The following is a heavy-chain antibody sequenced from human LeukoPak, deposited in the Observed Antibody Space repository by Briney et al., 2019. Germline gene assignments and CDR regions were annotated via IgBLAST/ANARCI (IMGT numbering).Heavy chain of an antibody. Sequence: SETLSLTCTVSGGSISSYYWSWIRQSPGKGLEWIGYISYSGSTNYNPSLKSRLTISVDTSKNQFSLKLNPVTAADTAVYYCARGVSHRNFDWLFYWGQGTLVTVSS. CDR3: ARGVSHRNFDWLFY. V-gene: IGHV4-59*01. D-gene: IGHD3-9*01. CDR1: GGSISSYY. J-gene: IGHJ4*02. CDR2: ISYSGST.